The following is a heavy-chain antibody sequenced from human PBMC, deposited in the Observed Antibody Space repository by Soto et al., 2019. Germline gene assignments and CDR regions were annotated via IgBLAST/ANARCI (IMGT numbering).Heavy chain of an antibody. CDR1: GECLDFSY. V-gene: IGHV4-59*01. CDR3: ARDSTTWLPYYGIDV. D-gene: IGHD2-2*01. Sequence: SDSMYIARTVSGECLDFSYCGWIRQHPGKGLEWIGDVSDSGRTNYNPSLRSRVTISVDTSKNQFSLKLNSVTAADTAVYYCARDSTTWLPYYGIDVWGQGTTVTV. J-gene: IGHJ6*02. CDR2: VSDSGRT.